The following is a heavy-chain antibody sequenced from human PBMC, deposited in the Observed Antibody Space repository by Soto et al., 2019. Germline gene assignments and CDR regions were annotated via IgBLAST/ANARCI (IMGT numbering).Heavy chain of an antibody. V-gene: IGHV4-39*01. D-gene: IGHD3-10*01. CDR1: GISISSYSYY. J-gene: IGHJ4*02. Sequence: QLQLQESGPGLVKPSETLPPTCTVSGISISSYSYYWGWIRQSPGKGLEWIGSIYYSGSSYYNPSLKSRVTMSVDTSKNQFSLKLSSVTAADTAVYYCARGITVVRGVAREFDYWGPGTLVTVSS. CDR2: IYYSGSS. CDR3: ARGITVVRGVAREFDY.